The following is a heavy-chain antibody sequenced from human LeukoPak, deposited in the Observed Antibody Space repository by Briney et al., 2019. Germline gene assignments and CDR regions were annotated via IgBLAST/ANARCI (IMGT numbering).Heavy chain of an antibody. J-gene: IGHJ4*02. Sequence: PGGSLRLSCAASGFTFRNHGMHWVRQAPGKGLEWVAVIWYDGSNKYYADSVKGRFTISRENSKNTLYLQMNSLRAEDTALYYCVRDREARFLDYWGQGTLVTVSS. CDR3: VRDREARFLDY. CDR2: IWYDGSNK. V-gene: IGHV3-33*08. CDR1: GFTFRNHG. D-gene: IGHD1-26*01.